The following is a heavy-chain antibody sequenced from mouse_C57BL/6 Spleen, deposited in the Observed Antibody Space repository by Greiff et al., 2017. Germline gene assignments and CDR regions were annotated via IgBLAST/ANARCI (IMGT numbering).Heavy chain of an antibody. CDR2: INPSTGGT. CDR3: AGGYFMDY. D-gene: IGHD1-1*02. Sequence: VQLQQSGPELVKPGASVKISCKASGYSFTGYYMNWVKQSPEKSLEWIGEINPSTGGTTYNQKFKAKATLTVDKSSSTAYMQLKSLTSEDSAVYYCAGGYFMDYWGQGTSVTVSS. CDR1: GYSFTGYY. V-gene: IGHV1-42*01. J-gene: IGHJ4*01.